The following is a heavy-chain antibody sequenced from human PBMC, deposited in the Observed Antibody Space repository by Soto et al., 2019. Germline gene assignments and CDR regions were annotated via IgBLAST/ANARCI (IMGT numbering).Heavy chain of an antibody. Sequence: QVQLVQSGAELKKPGASVKVSCKASGYTFSNYDMNWVRQATGQGPEWIGWVNPNNGDTGYAQKFQGRVTLTTDTPTPTAYMELTSLRSEDTAIYYCAKVSRKGSAIDFDYWGQGTLITVSS. V-gene: IGHV1-8*01. CDR1: GYTFSNYD. D-gene: IGHD3-10*01. J-gene: IGHJ4*02. CDR2: VNPNNGDT. CDR3: AKVSRKGSAIDFDY.